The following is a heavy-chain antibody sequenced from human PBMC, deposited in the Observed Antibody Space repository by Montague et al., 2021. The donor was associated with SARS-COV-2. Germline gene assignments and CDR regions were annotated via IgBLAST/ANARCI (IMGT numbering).Heavy chain of an antibody. V-gene: IGHV2-5*02. Sequence: PALVKPTQTLTLTCTFSGFSLTSSGVAVGWIRQPPGKALEWLALIYCDDTKHYNPSLKPRLTATRDTSKNQVVLTLTNVDPVDTATYYCARRPPYYSISGAWEGGCFDYWGQGALVTVSS. CDR2: IYCDDTK. CDR1: GFSLTSSGVA. J-gene: IGHJ4*02. CDR3: ARRPPYYSISGAWEGGCFDY. D-gene: IGHD3-10*01.